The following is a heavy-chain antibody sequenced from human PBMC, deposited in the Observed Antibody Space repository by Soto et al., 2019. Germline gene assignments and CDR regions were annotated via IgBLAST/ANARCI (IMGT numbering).Heavy chain of an antibody. J-gene: IGHJ4*02. CDR3: ARGRGSTGYLGREHYFDY. Sequence: PGGFLRLSCAASGFSVTNNCRNWVRQAPGKGLEWVSIIDIGGNTYYADSVKDRFTISRDNSRNTLYLHMDSLRAEDTAVYYCARGRGSTGYLGREHYFDYWGQGTLVTVSS. CDR2: IDIGGNT. D-gene: IGHD2-2*01. V-gene: IGHV3-66*01. CDR1: GFSVTNNC.